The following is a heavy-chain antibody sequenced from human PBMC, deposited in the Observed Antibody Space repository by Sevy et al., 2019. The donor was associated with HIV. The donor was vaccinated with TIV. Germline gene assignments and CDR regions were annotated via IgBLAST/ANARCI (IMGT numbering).Heavy chain of an antibody. J-gene: IGHJ4*02. CDR1: GFTFSNYA. CDR2: ISYDGSNK. CDR3: AKDYRVLLITTIDY. D-gene: IGHD3-22*01. Sequence: GGSLRLSCSASGFTFSNYAMHWVRQAPGKGLEWVGFISYDGSNKYYADSVKGRFTISRDNGNNTLYLQMNGLGAEDTAVYYCAKDYRVLLITTIDYWGQGTLVTVSS. V-gene: IGHV3-30*18.